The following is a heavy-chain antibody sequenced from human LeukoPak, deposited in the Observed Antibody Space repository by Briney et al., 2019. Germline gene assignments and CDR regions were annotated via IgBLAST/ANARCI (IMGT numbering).Heavy chain of an antibody. Sequence: GGSLRLSCAASGFTFSSYSMNWVRQAPGKGLEWVSSISSSSSYIYYADSVKGRFTISRDNAKNSLYLQMNSLRAEGTAVYYCARARNYYDSSGYYPPYFDYWGQGTLVTVSS. CDR2: ISSSSSYI. V-gene: IGHV3-21*01. CDR3: ARARNYYDSSGYYPPYFDY. CDR1: GFTFSSYS. J-gene: IGHJ4*02. D-gene: IGHD3-22*01.